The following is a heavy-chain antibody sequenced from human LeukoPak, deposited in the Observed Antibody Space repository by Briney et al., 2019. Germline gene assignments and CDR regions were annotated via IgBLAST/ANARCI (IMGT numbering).Heavy chain of an antibody. V-gene: IGHV3-49*04. D-gene: IGHD2-2*01. CDR2: IRSKAYGGTT. CDR3: TRGVGPDY. Sequence: PGGSLRLSCTASGFTFGDYAMSWVRQAPGKGLEWVGFIRSKAYGGTTEYAASVKGRFIISRDDSKSIAYLQMNSLKTEDTAVYYCTRGVGPDYWGQGTLVTVSS. J-gene: IGHJ4*02. CDR1: GFTFGDYA.